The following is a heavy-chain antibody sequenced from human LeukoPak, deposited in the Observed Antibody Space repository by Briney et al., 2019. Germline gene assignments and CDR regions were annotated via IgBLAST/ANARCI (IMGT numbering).Heavy chain of an antibody. J-gene: IGHJ4*02. CDR1: GGSISSGSYY. D-gene: IGHD6-13*01. CDR3: ARGILSSWYYFDY. CDR2: IYTSGSA. Sequence: NPSETLSLTCTVSGGSISSGSYYWSRIRQPAGKGLEWIGRIYTSGSANYNPSLKSRVTISVDTSKNQFSLKLYSVTAADTAVYYCARGILSSWYYFDYWGQGTLVTVSS. V-gene: IGHV4-61*02.